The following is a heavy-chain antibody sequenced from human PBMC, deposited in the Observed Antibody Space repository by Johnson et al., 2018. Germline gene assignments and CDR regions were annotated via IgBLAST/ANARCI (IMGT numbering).Heavy chain of an antibody. CDR1: RFTFSNYW. CDR2: IKQDGRDK. CDR3: ARSAPPVWGLGIGYYYYLDV. J-gene: IGHJ6*03. D-gene: IGHD3-16*01. Sequence: VQLVESGGGLVQPGGSPRLACAASRFTFSNYWMRWVRQDPGKRLEGVDNIKQDGRDKCSADSVQGRLTISRDNAKNAMYLQMNSRRPREKAVYYYARSAPPVWGLGIGYYYYLDVCVKVTTVTVSS. V-gene: IGHV3-7*01.